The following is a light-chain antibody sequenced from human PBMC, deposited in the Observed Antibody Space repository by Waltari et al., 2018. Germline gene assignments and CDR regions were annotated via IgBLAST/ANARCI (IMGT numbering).Light chain of an antibody. CDR1: QSVSSN. J-gene: IGKJ4*01. CDR2: GAS. CDR3: QQYNNWPLLT. V-gene: IGKV3-15*01. Sequence: EIVMTQSPATLSVSPGERATLSCRASQSVSSNLAWYQPKPGQAPRLLIYGASTRATGIPARFSGSWSGTEFTLTISSLQSEDFAFYYCQQYNNWPLLTFGGGTKVEI.